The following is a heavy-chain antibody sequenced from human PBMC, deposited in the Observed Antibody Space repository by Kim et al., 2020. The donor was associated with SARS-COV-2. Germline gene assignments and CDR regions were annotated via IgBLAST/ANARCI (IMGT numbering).Heavy chain of an antibody. J-gene: IGHJ5*02. CDR2: IYTSGST. CDR1: GGSISSYY. CDR3: ARTHCSSTSCHRGWFDP. D-gene: IGHD2-2*01. V-gene: IGHV4-4*07. Sequence: SETLSLTCTVSGGSISSYYWSWIRQPAGKGLEWIGRIYTSGSTNYNPSLKSRVTMSVDTSKNQFSLKLSSVTAADTAVYYCARTHCSSTSCHRGWFDPWGQGTLVTVSS.